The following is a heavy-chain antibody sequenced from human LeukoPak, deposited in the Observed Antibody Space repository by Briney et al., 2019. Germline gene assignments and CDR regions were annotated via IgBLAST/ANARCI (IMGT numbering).Heavy chain of an antibody. D-gene: IGHD3-22*01. CDR1: GFTFSSYA. CDR2: INAGNGNT. CDR3: ASAYYYDSSGYYSFDY. Sequence: GGSLRLSCAASGFTFSSYAMHWVRQAPGQRLEWMGWINAGNGNTKYSQKFQGRVTITRDTSASTAYMELSSLRSEDTAVYYCASAYYYDSSGYYSFDYWGQGTLVTVSS. V-gene: IGHV1-3*01. J-gene: IGHJ4*02.